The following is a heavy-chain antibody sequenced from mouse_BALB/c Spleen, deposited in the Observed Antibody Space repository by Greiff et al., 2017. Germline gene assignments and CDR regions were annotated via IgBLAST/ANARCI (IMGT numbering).Heavy chain of an antibody. V-gene: IGHV1S81*02. CDR3: ARLGDGYYAFAY. CDR2: INPSNGRT. Sequence: VQLQQPGAELVKPGASVKLSCKASGYTFTSYWMHWVKQRPGQGLEWIGEINPSNGRTNYNEKFKSKATLTVDKSSSTAYMQLSSLTSEDSAVYYCARLGDGYYAFAYWGQGTLVTVSA. CDR1: GYTFTSYW. D-gene: IGHD2-3*01. J-gene: IGHJ3*01.